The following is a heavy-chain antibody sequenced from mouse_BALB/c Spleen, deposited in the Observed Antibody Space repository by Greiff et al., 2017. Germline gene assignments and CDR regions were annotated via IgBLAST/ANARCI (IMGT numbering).Heavy chain of an antibody. J-gene: IGHJ4*01. CDR2: ISSGGSYT. D-gene: IGHD2-4*01. Sequence: EVKLVESGGGLVKPGGSLKLSCAASGFTFSSYAMSWVRQTPEKRLEWVATISSGGSYTYYPDSVKGRFTISRDNAKNTLYLQMSSLRSEDTAMYYCARQTMITKNYYAMDYWGQGTSVTVSS. CDR3: ARQTMITKNYYAMDY. V-gene: IGHV5-9-3*01. CDR1: GFTFSSYA.